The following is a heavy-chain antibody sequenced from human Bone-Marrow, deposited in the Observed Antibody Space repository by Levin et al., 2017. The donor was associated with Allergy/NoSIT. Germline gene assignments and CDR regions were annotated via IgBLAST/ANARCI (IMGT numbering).Heavy chain of an antibody. CDR2: ISYDGKKK. V-gene: IGHV3-30*04. D-gene: IGHD1-26*01. J-gene: IGHJ6*02. CDR1: GFTFMSYA. CDR3: ARDRSYTGNYLGYYYGMDV. Sequence: GGSLRLSCSASGFTFMSYAMHWVRQAPGKGLEWVALISYDGKKKYYADSVKGRFTISRDNSQNALYLQMNSLKPEDAGVYYCARDRSYTGNYLGYYYGMDVWGQGTTVTVSS.